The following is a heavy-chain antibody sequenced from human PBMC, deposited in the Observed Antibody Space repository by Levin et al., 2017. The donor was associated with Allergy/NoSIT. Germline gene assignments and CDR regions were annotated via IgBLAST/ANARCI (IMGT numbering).Heavy chain of an antibody. V-gene: IGHV4-59*08. CDR2: VFSSGRT. CDR3: ARQGGTVAGTTWFDP. D-gene: IGHD6-19*01. Sequence: SETLSLTCTVSGGSISSYYWSWIRQPPGKGLEWIGNVFSSGRTNYNLSLKSRVTISVDTSKKQFSLHLSSVTAADTAVYYCARQGGTVAGTTWFDPWGQGTLVTVSS. J-gene: IGHJ5*02. CDR1: GGSISSYY.